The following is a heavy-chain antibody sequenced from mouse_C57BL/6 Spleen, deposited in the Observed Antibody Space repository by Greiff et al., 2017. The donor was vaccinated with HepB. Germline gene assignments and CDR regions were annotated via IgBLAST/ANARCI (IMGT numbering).Heavy chain of an antibody. V-gene: IGHV5-17*01. CDR2: ISSGSSTI. J-gene: IGHJ3*01. CDR1: GFTFSDYG. Sequence: EVKVVESGGGLVKPGGSLKLSCAASGFTFSDYGMHWVRQAPEKGLEWVAYISSGSSTIYYADTVKGRFTISRDNAKNTLFLQMTSLRSEDTAMYYCASLAYWGQGTLVTVSA. CDR3: ASLAY.